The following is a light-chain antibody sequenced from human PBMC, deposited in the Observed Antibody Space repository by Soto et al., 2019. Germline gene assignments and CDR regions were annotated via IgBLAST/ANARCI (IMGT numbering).Light chain of an antibody. J-gene: IGLJ1*01. Sequence: SVATLPPPATRSPGQAATISCTKSPRCLAPYNYVCWYQRHPGKAPKLLIYEVSKWPSGVPDRVSGSKSGNTAALTVSGLQAEDEADYYCSSFSTSTYFVFGSGSKVTVL. CDR3: SSFSTSTYFV. V-gene: IGLV2-8*01. CDR2: EVS. CDR1: PRCLAPYNY.